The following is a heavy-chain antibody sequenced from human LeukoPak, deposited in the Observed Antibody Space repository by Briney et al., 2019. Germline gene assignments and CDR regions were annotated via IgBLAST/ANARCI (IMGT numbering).Heavy chain of an antibody. CDR2: IYYSGST. D-gene: IGHD4-23*01. CDR1: GGSISSSSYY. V-gene: IGHV4-39*01. CDR3: ARGRPRGNLRPRGMDV. Sequence: SETLSLTCTVSGGSISSSSYYWGWIRQPPGKGLEWIGSIYYSGSTYYNPSLKSRVTISVDTSKNQFSLKLSSVTAADTAVYYCARGRPRGNLRPRGMDVWGKGTTVTVSS. J-gene: IGHJ6*04.